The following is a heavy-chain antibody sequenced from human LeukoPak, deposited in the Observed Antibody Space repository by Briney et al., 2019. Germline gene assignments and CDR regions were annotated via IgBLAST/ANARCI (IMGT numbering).Heavy chain of an antibody. CDR2: IYYSGST. V-gene: IGHV4-59*01. D-gene: IGHD3-22*01. CDR3: ARGTDSSAYFDY. CDR1: GGSISSYY. Sequence: SETLSLTCTVSGGSISSYYWSWIRQPPEKGLEWIGYIYYSGSTNYNPSLKSRVTISVDTSKNQFSLKLSSVTAADTAVYYCARGTDSSAYFDYWGQGTLVTVSS. J-gene: IGHJ4*02.